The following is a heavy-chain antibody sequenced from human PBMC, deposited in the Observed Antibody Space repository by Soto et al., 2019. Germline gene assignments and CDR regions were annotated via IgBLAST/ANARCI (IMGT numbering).Heavy chain of an antibody. Sequence: PSETLSLTCDVSGDTISTGGYTWAWIRQPPGKALEWIGHTYHSGNPYYNPSLKSRVIISVDRSRNQFSLTVRSMTAADTAVYYCARTLPNRQLFDSWSQGTLVTVSS. CDR1: GDTISTGGYT. V-gene: IGHV4-30-2*01. CDR2: TYHSGNP. CDR3: ARTLPNRQLFDS. D-gene: IGHD1-1*01. J-gene: IGHJ4*02.